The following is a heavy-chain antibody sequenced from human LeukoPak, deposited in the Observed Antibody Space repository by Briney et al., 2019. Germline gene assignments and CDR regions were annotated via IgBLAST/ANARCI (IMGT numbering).Heavy chain of an antibody. V-gene: IGHV4-61*02. D-gene: IGHD3-3*01. Sequence: SETLSLTCTVSGGSISSGSYYWSWIRQPAGKGLEWIGRIYTSGSTNYNPSLKSRVTISVDTSKNQFSLKLSSVTAADTAVYYCAGGPYDFWSGYSLSGYYYCYMDVWGKGTTVTVSS. J-gene: IGHJ6*03. CDR3: AGGPYDFWSGYSLSGYYYCYMDV. CDR1: GGSISSGSYY. CDR2: IYTSGST.